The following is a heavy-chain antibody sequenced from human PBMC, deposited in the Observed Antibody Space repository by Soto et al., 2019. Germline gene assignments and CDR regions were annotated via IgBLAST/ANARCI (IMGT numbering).Heavy chain of an antibody. D-gene: IGHD3-22*01. V-gene: IGHV4-39*01. CDR3: ARHGYYYDRKKDHDY. CDR2: IHYSGST. CDR1: GGSIISSDYY. Sequence: QLQLQESGPGLVKPSETLSLICTVSGGSIISSDYYWGWIRRPPGKGLEWIGSIHYSGSTYYNPSLKSRVTISVDTSKSQFSLKLRSVTAADTAVYYCARHGYYYDRKKDHDYWGQGTLVTVSS. J-gene: IGHJ4*02.